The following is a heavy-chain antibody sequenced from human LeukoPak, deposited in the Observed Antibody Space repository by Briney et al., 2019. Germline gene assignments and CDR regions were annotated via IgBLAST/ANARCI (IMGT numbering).Heavy chain of an antibody. Sequence: GGSLRLSCAASGFTFSSYGMHWVRQAPGKGLEWVAFIRYDGSNKYYADSVKGRFTISRDNSNNTLYLQMNSLRAEDTAVYYCAKDKYSSGYPLYMDVWGKGTTVTVSS. D-gene: IGHD3-22*01. CDR3: AKDKYSSGYPLYMDV. CDR1: GFTFSSYG. V-gene: IGHV3-30*02. J-gene: IGHJ6*03. CDR2: IRYDGSNK.